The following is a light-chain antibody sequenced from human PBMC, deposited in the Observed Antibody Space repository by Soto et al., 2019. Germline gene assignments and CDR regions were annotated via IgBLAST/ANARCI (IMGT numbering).Light chain of an antibody. CDR2: DAS. CDR1: QSVRTY. CDR3: QQRSNWPPT. V-gene: IGKV3-11*01. Sequence: EIVLTQSPATVSLAPGERATLYCRASQSVRTYLAWYQQRPGQAPRLLISDASNRATGIPARFSGSGSGTDFTLTISSLETEDSAVYYCQQRSNWPPTFGGGTKV. J-gene: IGKJ4*01.